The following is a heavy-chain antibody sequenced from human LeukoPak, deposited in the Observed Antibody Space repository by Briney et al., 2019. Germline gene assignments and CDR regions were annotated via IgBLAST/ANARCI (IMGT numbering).Heavy chain of an antibody. J-gene: IGHJ4*02. CDR2: IYHSGSA. D-gene: IGHD3-10*01. CDR1: GGSISSSNW. Sequence: SGTLSLTCAVSGGSISSSNWWSWVRQPPGKGLEWIGEIYHSGSANYNPSLKSRVTISVDKSKNQFSLKLSSVTAADTAVYYCARIPVGGTMVRGVRDWGQGTLVTVSS. V-gene: IGHV4-4*02. CDR3: ARIPVGGTMVRGVRD.